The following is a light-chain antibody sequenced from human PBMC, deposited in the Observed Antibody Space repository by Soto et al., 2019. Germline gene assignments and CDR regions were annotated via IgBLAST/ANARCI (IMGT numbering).Light chain of an antibody. V-gene: IGLV2-14*03. CDR1: SSDVGGYNH. CDR2: DVT. J-gene: IGLJ2*01. CDR3: GSYTSSNTVV. Sequence: QSALTQPASVSASPGQSITISCTGTSSDVGGYNHVSWYQQHPGKVPEVLIFDVTKRPSGVSNRFSGSKSGNTASLPISGLQAEDEADYYCGSYTSSNTVVFGGGTKLTVL.